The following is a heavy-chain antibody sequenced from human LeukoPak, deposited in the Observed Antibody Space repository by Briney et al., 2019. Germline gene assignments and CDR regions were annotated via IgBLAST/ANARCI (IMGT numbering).Heavy chain of an antibody. CDR2: ISYDGYDK. D-gene: IGHD6-13*01. CDR1: GFTFNDYA. V-gene: IGHV3-30-3*01. Sequence: GRSLRLSCAAYGFTFNDYAMYWVRQTPGKGLEWVTLISYDGYDKPYADSVRGRFTISRDNSKNTLYLQMDSLRSEDTAVYYCARDFFPIVDSSWYEIGYWGQGTLVTVSS. J-gene: IGHJ4*02. CDR3: ARDFFPIVDSSWYEIGY.